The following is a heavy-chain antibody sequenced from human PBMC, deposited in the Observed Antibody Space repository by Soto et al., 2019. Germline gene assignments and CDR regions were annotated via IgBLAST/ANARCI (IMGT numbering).Heavy chain of an antibody. D-gene: IGHD2-2*02. CDR2: ISPKSGGT. CDR3: ARGARDCTTTSCHTPQGYFHYGTDV. J-gene: IGHJ6*01. V-gene: IGHV1-2*02. Sequence: QVQLVQSGAEVKKPGASVKVSCEASGYNFIDFHIHWVRQAPGQGFEWMGRISPKSGGTNYAQKFEGRVTMTWDTSLNTAYMELSSLKSDDTAVYYCARGARDCTTTSCHTPQGYFHYGTDVWGQGTTVTVAS. CDR1: GYNFIDFH.